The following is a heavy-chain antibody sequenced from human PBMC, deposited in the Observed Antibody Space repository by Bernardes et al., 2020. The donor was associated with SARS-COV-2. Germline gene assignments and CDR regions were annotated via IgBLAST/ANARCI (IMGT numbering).Heavy chain of an antibody. Sequence: SETLTLTCTVSGGSLHSSGYYWGWIRQPPGKGLEWIGSFYYRGHTYYNPSLKSRVTISVDTSKNRFSLILRSVTATDTAVYHCARQLGSYWHFDFWGRGTLVSGSP. J-gene: IGHJ4*02. CDR1: GGSLHSSGYY. V-gene: IGHV4-39*01. CDR2: FYYRGHT. CDR3: ARQLGSYWHFDF. D-gene: IGHD3-10*01.